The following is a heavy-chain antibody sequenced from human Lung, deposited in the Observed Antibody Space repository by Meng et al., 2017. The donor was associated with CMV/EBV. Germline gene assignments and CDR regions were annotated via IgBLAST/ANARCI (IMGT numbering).Heavy chain of an antibody. CDR3: ARDRTTGRYFDY. CDR1: GGSISSGDYY. V-gene: IGHV4-30-4*01. D-gene: IGHD4-11*01. Sequence: VQPPESGPGLVKPSQTLSLTCTVSGGSISSGDYYWSWIRQPPGKGLEWIGYIYYSGSTYYNPSLKSRVTISVDTSKNQFSLKLSSVTAADTAVYYCARDRTTGRYFDYWGQGTLVTVSS. CDR2: IYYSGST. J-gene: IGHJ4*02.